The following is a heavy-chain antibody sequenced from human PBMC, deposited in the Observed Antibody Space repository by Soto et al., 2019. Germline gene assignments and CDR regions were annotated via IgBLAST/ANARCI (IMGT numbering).Heavy chain of an antibody. CDR3: ARLLLRDAFDI. V-gene: IGHV4-59*08. Sequence: LETLSLTCTVSGGSISSYYWSWIRQPPGKGLEWIGYIYYSGSTNYNPSLKSRVTISVDTSKNQFSLKLSSVTAADTAVYYCARLLLRDAFDIWGQGTMVTVSS. CDR1: GGSISSYY. D-gene: IGHD3-22*01. J-gene: IGHJ3*02. CDR2: IYYSGST.